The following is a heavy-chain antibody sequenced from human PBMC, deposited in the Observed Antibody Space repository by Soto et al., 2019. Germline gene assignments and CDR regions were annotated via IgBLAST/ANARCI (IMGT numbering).Heavy chain of an antibody. CDR3: ARGESGRFLEWSRYYYYGMDV. J-gene: IGHJ6*04. Sequence: QVQLVQSGAEVKKPGASVKVSCKASGYTFTSYGISWVRQAPGQGLEWMGWISAYNGNTNYAQKLQGRVTMTTDTSTSTAYMELRSLRSDDTAVYYCARGESGRFLEWSRYYYYGMDVWGKGTTVTVSS. CDR2: ISAYNGNT. CDR1: GYTFTSYG. V-gene: IGHV1-18*01. D-gene: IGHD3-3*01.